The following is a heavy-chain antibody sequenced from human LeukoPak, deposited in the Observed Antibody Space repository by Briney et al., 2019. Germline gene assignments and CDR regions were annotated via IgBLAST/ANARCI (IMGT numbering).Heavy chain of an antibody. V-gene: IGHV1-18*01. D-gene: IGHD2-21*01. CDR2: ISAYNGNT. J-gene: IGHJ5*02. CDR3: ARDLSGDSFDP. Sequence: GASVKVSCKASGYTFTSYGIIWVRQAPGQGLGWMGWISAYNGNTNYAQKLQGRVTMTTDTSTSTAYMELRSLRSDDTAVYYCARDLSGDSFDPWGQGTLVTVSS. CDR1: GYTFTSYG.